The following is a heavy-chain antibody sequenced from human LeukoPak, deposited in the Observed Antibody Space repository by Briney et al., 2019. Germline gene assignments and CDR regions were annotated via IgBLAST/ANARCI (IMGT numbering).Heavy chain of an antibody. J-gene: IGHJ4*02. D-gene: IGHD5-12*01. Sequence: SETLSLTCTVSGGPISGYFWSWIRQPPGKGLEWIGYIHDNGRTTYNPSLRSRVTISIDTSMSQFSLKLNSLTTTDTAVYYCARVGGYSGFYWGQGTLVTVSS. CDR3: ARVGGYSGFY. V-gene: IGHV4-59*01. CDR2: IHDNGRT. CDR1: GGPISGYF.